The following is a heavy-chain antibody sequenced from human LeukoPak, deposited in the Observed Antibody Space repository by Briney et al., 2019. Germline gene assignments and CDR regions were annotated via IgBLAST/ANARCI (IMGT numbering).Heavy chain of an antibody. CDR2: ISYDGSDK. Sequence: PGGSLRLSCAASGSSFSTHAMHWVRQAPGKGLEWVGVISYDGSDKYYVDSVKGRFTISRGNSKNTLYLQMNSLRAEDTAVYYCAGAIGYFDYWGQGTLVTVSS. D-gene: IGHD2-21*01. J-gene: IGHJ4*02. CDR1: GSSFSTHA. V-gene: IGHV3-30*04. CDR3: AGAIGYFDY.